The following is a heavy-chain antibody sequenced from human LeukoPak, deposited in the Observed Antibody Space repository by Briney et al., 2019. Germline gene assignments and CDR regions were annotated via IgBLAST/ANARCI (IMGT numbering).Heavy chain of an antibody. V-gene: IGHV1-69*05. J-gene: IGHJ1*01. CDR2: IIPIFGTA. CDR3: ASFEYSSSSTSEYFQH. D-gene: IGHD6-6*01. Sequence: ASVKVSCKASGGTFSSYAISWVRQAPGQGLEWMGGIIPIFGTANYAQKFQGRVTITTDESTSTAYMELSSLRSEDTAVYYCASFEYSSSSTSEYFQHWGQGTLVTVSS. CDR1: GGTFSSYA.